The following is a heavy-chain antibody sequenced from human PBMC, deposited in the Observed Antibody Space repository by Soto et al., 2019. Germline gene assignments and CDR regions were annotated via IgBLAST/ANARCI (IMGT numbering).Heavy chain of an antibody. CDR3: ASEQQLAFDY. CDR1: GFTFSSYG. D-gene: IGHD6-13*01. J-gene: IGHJ4*02. Sequence: QVQLVESGGGVVQPGRSLRLSCAASGFTFSSYGMHWVRQAPGKGLEWVAVIWYDGSNKYYADSVKGRFTISRDNSKNTLYLQMNSLRAEYTAVYYCASEQQLAFDYWGQGTLVTVSS. V-gene: IGHV3-33*01. CDR2: IWYDGSNK.